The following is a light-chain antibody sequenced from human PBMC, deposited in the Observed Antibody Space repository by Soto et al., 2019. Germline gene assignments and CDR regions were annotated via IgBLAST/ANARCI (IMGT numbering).Light chain of an antibody. V-gene: IGKV1-39*01. CDR2: TAS. Sequence: DIQGTQSPASLSASVGEKVSITCRASQSSGTYLKWYQQKSGTAPKLLIYTASKLQTGVPSRFGGSGSGTDFTLTISSLQPEDFATYYCLQTYRSPRSFGQGPKL. CDR1: QSSGTY. J-gene: IGKJ2*01. CDR3: LQTYRSPRS.